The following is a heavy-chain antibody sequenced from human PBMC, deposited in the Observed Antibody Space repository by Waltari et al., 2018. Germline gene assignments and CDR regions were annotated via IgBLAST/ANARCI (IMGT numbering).Heavy chain of an antibody. CDR2: VLPLCGVA. V-gene: IGHV1-69*12. CDR3: GRDETAVGYYFGTDV. J-gene: IGHJ6*02. CDR1: GGTTFKNYD. D-gene: IGHD6-13*01. Sequence: QVQLVQAGTEVKKPGSSVKVSCKVSGGTTFKNYDISWVRLAPGKRLWGMGWVLPLCGVADYAPKFQGRLKITADESTTTAYMELSSLTSEDTAIYYCGRDETAVGYYFGTDVWGQGTTV.